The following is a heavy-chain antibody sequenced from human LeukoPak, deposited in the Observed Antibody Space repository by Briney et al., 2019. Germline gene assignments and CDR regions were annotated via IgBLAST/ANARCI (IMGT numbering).Heavy chain of an antibody. CDR3: ARGYGSYGAYYYYYYMDV. CDR2: ISAYNGNT. CDR1: GYTFTSYG. D-gene: IGHD5-18*01. J-gene: IGHJ6*03. V-gene: IGHV1-18*01. Sequence: ASVKVSCKASGYTFTSYGISWVRQAPGQGLEWMGWISAYNGNTNYAQKLQGRVTMTTDTSTSTAYMELRSLRSDDTAVYYCARGYGSYGAYYYYYYMDVWGKGTTVTISS.